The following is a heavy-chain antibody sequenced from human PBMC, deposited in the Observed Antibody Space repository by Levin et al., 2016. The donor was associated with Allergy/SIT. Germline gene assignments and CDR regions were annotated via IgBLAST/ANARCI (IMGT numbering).Heavy chain of an antibody. CDR3: ASPEPQDSGYEDAFDI. J-gene: IGHJ3*02. D-gene: IGHD5-12*01. CDR1: GYSFTSYW. CDR2: IDPSDSYT. Sequence: GESLKISCKGSGYSFTSYWISWVRQMPGKGLEWMGRIDPSDSYTNYSPSFQGHVTISADKSISTAYLQWSSLKASDTAMYYCASPEPQDSGYEDAFDIWGQGTMVTVSS. V-gene: IGHV5-10-1*01.